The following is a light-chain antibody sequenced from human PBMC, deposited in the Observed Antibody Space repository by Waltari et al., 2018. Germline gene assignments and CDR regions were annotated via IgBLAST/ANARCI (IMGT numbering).Light chain of an antibody. J-gene: IGLJ2*01. CDR3: SSFTTSSTLVV. CDR2: AVS. V-gene: IGLV2-14*03. CDR1: SSDIGDYNY. Sequence: QSALTQPASVSGSPGQSITISCTGTSSDIGDYNYVSWYQQYPGRAPKPIISAVSLRPSGVSDRFSGSKSGNTASLTISALQADDEADYYCSSFTTSSTLVVFGGGTKLTVL.